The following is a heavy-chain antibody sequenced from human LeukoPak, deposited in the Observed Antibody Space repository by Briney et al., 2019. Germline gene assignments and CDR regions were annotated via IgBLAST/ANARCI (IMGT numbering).Heavy chain of an antibody. CDR3: ARSRDSSPSSGTDY. V-gene: IGHV1-8*03. Sequence: EASVKVSCKASGYTFTSYDINWVRQATGQGLEWMGWMNPNSGNTGYAQKFQGRVTITRNTSISTAYMELSSLRSDDTAVYYCARSRDSSPSSGTDYWGQGTLVTVSS. CDR1: GYTFTSYD. J-gene: IGHJ4*02. D-gene: IGHD6-13*01. CDR2: MNPNSGNT.